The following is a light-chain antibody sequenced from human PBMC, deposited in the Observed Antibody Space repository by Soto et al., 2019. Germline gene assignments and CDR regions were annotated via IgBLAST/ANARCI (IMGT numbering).Light chain of an antibody. CDR3: QQYYKWPLT. V-gene: IGKV3-15*01. J-gene: IGKJ4*02. CDR2: DAS. CDR1: QSVGIN. Sequence: IMMSQFPVILSVSPGERATLSCRVSQSVGINLAWYQQKPGQAPRLLIYDASSRATGAPARFSGSGSGTDFTLTISSLQFEDFAAYCCQQYYKWPLTFGGGT.